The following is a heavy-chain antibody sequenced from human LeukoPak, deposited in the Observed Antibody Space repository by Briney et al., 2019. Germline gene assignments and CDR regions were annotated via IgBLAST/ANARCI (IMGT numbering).Heavy chain of an antibody. V-gene: IGHV3-7*01. CDR2: IKQDGSER. CDR1: GFTFSNYL. CDR3: ARYGGSYYFDN. Sequence: AGGSLRLSCATSGFTFSNYLMSWVRQAPGKGLEWVANIKQDGSERYYVDSVKGRFTISRDNAKISLYLQMNSLRAEDTAVYYCARYGGSYYFDNWGQGTLVTVSS. J-gene: IGHJ4*02. D-gene: IGHD1-26*01.